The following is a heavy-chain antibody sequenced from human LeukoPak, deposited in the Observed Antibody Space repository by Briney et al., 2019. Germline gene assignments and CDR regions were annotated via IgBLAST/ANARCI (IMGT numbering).Heavy chain of an antibody. J-gene: IGHJ6*02. CDR2: ISYDGSNK. V-gene: IGHV3-30*18. Sequence: GGSLRLSCAASGFTFSSYGMHWVRQAPGKGLEWVAVISYDGSNKYYADSVKGRFTISRDNSKNTLYLQMNSLRAEDTAVYYCAKSQALYSYSYYGMDVWGQGTTVTVSS. D-gene: IGHD2-21*01. CDR3: AKSQALYSYSYYGMDV. CDR1: GFTFSSYG.